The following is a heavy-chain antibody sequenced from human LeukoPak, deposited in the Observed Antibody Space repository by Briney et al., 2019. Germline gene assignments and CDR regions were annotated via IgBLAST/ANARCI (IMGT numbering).Heavy chain of an antibody. CDR2: ISQDGREK. CDR3: VGGIGWPPHY. CDR1: AGFTFSDYW. Sequence: PGGSLRLSCAASAGFTFSDYWMNWVRQAPGKGLEWVAIISQDGREKLYVDSVKGRFTISRDNAKSSLYLQINSLRAEDTAVYYCVGGIGWPPHYWGQGTLVTVPS. J-gene: IGHJ4*02. V-gene: IGHV3-7*03. D-gene: IGHD6-19*01.